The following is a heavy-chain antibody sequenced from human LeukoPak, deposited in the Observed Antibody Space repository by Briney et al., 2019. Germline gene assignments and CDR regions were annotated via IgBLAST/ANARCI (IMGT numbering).Heavy chain of an antibody. J-gene: IGHJ4*02. Sequence: PGGSLRLSCAASGFTFSSYSMNWVRQAPGQGLEWMGWINPNTGGTNYAQKFQGRVTMTSDTSISTAYMEVSSLRSDDTAVYYCARDLLGSHTSYSSGAWDYWGQGTLVTVSS. CDR2: INPNTGGT. D-gene: IGHD3-9*01. CDR1: GFTFSSYS. CDR3: ARDLLGSHTSYSSGAWDY. V-gene: IGHV1-2*02.